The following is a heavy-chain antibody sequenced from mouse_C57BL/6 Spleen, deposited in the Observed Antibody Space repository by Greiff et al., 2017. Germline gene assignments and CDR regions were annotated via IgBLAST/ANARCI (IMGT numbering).Heavy chain of an antibody. CDR3: ANSLYDYAWFAY. CDR1: GFTFSSYA. CDR2: ISDGGSYT. J-gene: IGHJ3*01. Sequence: EVQLVESGGGLVKPGGSLKLSCAASGFTFSSYAMSWVRQTPEKRLEWVATISDGGSYTYYPDNVKGRFTISRDNAKNNLYLQMSHLKSEDTAMYYCANSLYDYAWFAYWGQGTLVTVSA. D-gene: IGHD2-4*01. V-gene: IGHV5-4*01.